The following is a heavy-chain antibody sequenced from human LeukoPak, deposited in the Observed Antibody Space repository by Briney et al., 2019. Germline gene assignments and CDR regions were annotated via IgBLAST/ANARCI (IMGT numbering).Heavy chain of an antibody. V-gene: IGHV4-39*07. CDR1: GGSISSSSYY. CDR2: IYYSGST. Sequence: PSETLSLTCTVSGGSISSSSYYWGWIRQPPGKGLEWIGSIYYSGSTYYNPSLKSRVTISVDTSKNQFSLKLSSVTAADTAVYYCASRPLVGATSDDGAFDIWGQGTMVTVSS. CDR3: ASRPLVGATSDDGAFDI. D-gene: IGHD1-26*01. J-gene: IGHJ3*02.